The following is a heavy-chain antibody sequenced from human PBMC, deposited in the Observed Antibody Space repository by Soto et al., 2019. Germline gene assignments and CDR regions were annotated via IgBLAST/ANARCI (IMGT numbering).Heavy chain of an antibody. CDR3: ARARESRGCFDY. J-gene: IGHJ4*02. CDR2: IIPILGIA. D-gene: IGHD3-10*01. CDR1: GGTFSSYT. Sequence: QVQLVQSGAEVKKPGSSVKVSCKASGGTFSSYTISWVRQAPGQGLEWMGRIIPILGIANYAQKFQGRVXSXAXXYTSTAYMELSSLRSEDTAVYYCARARESRGCFDYWGQGTLVTVSS. V-gene: IGHV1-69*02.